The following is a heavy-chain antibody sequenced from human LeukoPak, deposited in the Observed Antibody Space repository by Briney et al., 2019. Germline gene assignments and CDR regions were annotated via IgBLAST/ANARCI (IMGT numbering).Heavy chain of an antibody. V-gene: IGHV3-74*03. Sequence: GGSLRLSCAASGLTFSRDSMHWVRQAPGKGLVWVSRIKSHGTPTYPDSVTGRFTISRDNANTMMYLQINSLTADDTAVYYCARAQGGYYGKFDYWGQGTLVTVSS. J-gene: IGHJ4*02. CDR2: IKSHGTP. D-gene: IGHD3-3*01. CDR1: GLTFSRDS. CDR3: ARAQGGYYGKFDY.